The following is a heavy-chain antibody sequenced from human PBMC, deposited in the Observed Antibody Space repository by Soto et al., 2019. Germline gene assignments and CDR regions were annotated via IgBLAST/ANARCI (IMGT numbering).Heavy chain of an antibody. V-gene: IGHV3-74*01. D-gene: IGHD3-22*01. CDR3: SRGLKGYYGVDV. CDR1: GFTFSSYW. J-gene: IGHJ6*02. Sequence: EVQLVESGGGLVQPGGSLRLSCAASGFTFSSYWMHWVRQAPGKGLVWVSRINSYESSTSYGDSVKGRFTNSRHNAKNTLYLQMNSRRAEDTAVYYCSRGLKGYYGVDVWGQGTTVTVSS. CDR2: INSYESST.